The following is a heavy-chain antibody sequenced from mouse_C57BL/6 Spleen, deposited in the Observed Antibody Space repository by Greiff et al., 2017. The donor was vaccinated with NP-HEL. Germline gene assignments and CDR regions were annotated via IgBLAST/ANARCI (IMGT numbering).Heavy chain of an antibody. D-gene: IGHD1-1*01. V-gene: IGHV5-12*01. CDR1: GFTFSDYY. Sequence: DVMLVESGGGLVQPGGSLKLSCAASGFTFSDYYMYWVRQTPEKRLEWVAYISNGGGSTYYPDTVKGRFTISRDNAKNTLYLQMSRLKSEDTAMYYCARGGSSYTYYFDYWGQGTTLTVSS. CDR3: ARGGSSYTYYFDY. CDR2: ISNGGGST. J-gene: IGHJ2*01.